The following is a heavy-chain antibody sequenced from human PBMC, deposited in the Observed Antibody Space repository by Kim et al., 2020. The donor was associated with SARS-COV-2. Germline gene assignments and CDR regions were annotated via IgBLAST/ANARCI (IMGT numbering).Heavy chain of an antibody. Sequence: NYNPSLKSRVIISLCASNEFSLKLSSLTAADTAVYYCARGDIAAPGVPFDSWGQGTLVTVSS. J-gene: IGHJ4*02. CDR3: ARGDIAAPGVPFDS. D-gene: IGHD6-13*01. V-gene: IGHV4-34*01.